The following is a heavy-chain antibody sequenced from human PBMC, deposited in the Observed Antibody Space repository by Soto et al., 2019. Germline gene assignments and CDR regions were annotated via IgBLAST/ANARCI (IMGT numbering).Heavy chain of an antibody. CDR3: AGLRLRGDSVDY. CDR1: GFTFSSYG. Sequence: QVQLVESGGGVVQPGRSLRLSCAASGFTFSSYGMHWVRQAPGKGLEGVAVISYDGSNKYYADSVKGRFTISRDNSKNTLYLQMNSLRAEDTAVYYRAGLRLRGDSVDYWGQGTLVTVSS. J-gene: IGHJ4*02. CDR2: ISYDGSNK. V-gene: IGHV3-30*03. D-gene: IGHD4-17*01.